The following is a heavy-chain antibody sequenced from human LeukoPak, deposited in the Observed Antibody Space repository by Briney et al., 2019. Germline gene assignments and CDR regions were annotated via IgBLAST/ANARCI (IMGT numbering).Heavy chain of an antibody. CDR3: AKAGLVRGGALDS. V-gene: IGHV3-23*01. J-gene: IGHJ4*02. Sequence: GGTLRLSCAASGFTFSSYGMSWVRQAPGKGLEWVSAISGSGGSTYYADSVKGRFSISRDNSKSTLYLQMNSLRVEDTAVYYCAKAGLVRGGALDSWGQGTLVTVSS. D-gene: IGHD4/OR15-4a*01. CDR2: ISGSGGST. CDR1: GFTFSSYG.